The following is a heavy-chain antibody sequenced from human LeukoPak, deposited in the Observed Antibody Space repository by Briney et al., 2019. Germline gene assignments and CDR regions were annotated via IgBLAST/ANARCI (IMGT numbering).Heavy chain of an antibody. Sequence: GGSLRLSCAASGFTFSWYWMHWVRQAPGKGLVWVSRINIDGSSTSYADSVKGRFTISRDNAKNTLYLQMNSLRAEDTAVYYCAKLKEYYYGSSGYYPDAFDIWGQGTMVTVSS. J-gene: IGHJ3*02. V-gene: IGHV3-74*01. CDR1: GFTFSWYW. CDR2: INIDGSST. CDR3: AKLKEYYYGSSGYYPDAFDI. D-gene: IGHD3-22*01.